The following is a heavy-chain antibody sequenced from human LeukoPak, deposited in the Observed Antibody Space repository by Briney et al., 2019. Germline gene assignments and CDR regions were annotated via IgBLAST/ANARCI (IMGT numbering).Heavy chain of an antibody. CDR2: IRPDGSVS. V-gene: IGHV3-7*01. Sequence: GGSLRLSCAASGFTFSSHHMNWVRQAPGKGLEWVANIRPDGSVSDYVDSLKGRFTISRDNAKNPLYLQMSSLRAEDTAVYYCVRDGNSGWADLDYWGQGTLVTVSS. D-gene: IGHD6-19*01. CDR1: GFTFSSHH. CDR3: VRDGNSGWADLDY. J-gene: IGHJ4*02.